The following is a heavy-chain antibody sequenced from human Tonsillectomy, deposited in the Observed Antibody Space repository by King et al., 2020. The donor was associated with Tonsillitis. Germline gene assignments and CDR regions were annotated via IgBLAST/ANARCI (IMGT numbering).Heavy chain of an antibody. V-gene: IGHV1-69*06. CDR2: ITPMFGKA. J-gene: IGHJ4*02. CDR3: ASSRHFTTFYFDY. CDR1: GGFFSSNS. Sequence: QLVQSGAEVKKPGSSVKVSCKASGGFFSSNSITWLRQAPGQGLEWMGEITPMFGKANYGQKFQDRVTITADKSTSTAFMGLSGLRSEDTALYYCASSRHFTTFYFDYGGQGTLVTVSS. D-gene: IGHD4-11*01.